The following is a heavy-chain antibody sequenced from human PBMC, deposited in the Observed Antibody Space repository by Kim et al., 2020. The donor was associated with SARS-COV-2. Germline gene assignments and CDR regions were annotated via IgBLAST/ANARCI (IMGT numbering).Heavy chain of an antibody. CDR1: GDSISSNSAA. D-gene: IGHD3-22*01. V-gene: IGHV6-1*01. J-gene: IGHJ2*01. CDR3: AREYDSSGYLSCYFDL. CDR2: TYYRSKWYN. Sequence: SQTLSLTCAISGDSISSNSAAWNWIRQSPSRGLEWLGRTYYRSKWYNDYAVSVKSRMTINPDTSKNQFSLQVNSVTPEDTAVYYCAREYDSSGYLSCYFDLWGRGTLVTVSS.